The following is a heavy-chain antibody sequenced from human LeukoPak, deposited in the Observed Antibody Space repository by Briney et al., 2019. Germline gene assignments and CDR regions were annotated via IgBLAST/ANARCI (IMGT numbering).Heavy chain of an antibody. CDR3: AARRRTGTHYNFFDP. D-gene: IGHD1-1*01. CDR2: MNPKSGDT. V-gene: IGHV1-8*01. Sequence: GASVKVSCKASGYTFINSDINWVRQATGHGLEWMRWMNPKSGDTGFAQKFQGRVTLTTNTSISTAYMELSSLRSEDTAVYFCAARRRTGTHYNFFDPWGQGTLVSASS. CDR1: GYTFINSD. J-gene: IGHJ5*02.